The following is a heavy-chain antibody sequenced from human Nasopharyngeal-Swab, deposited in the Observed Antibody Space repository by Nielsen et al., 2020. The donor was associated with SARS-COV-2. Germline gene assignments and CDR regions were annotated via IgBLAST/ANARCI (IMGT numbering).Heavy chain of an antibody. CDR1: GFTFDDYA. CDR2: ISWNSGSI. D-gene: IGHD7-27*01. Sequence: SLKISCAASGFTFDDYAMHWVRQAPGKGLEWVSGISWNSGSIGYADSVKGRFTISRDNAKNSLYLQMNSLRPEDTALYYCAKLAFVGTTYDAFYIWGQGTMVTVSS. J-gene: IGHJ3*02. V-gene: IGHV3-9*01. CDR3: AKLAFVGTTYDAFYI.